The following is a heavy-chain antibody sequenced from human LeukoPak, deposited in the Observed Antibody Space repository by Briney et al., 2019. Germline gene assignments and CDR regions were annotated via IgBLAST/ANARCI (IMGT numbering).Heavy chain of an antibody. CDR2: INPNSGGT. J-gene: IGHJ4*02. D-gene: IGHD4-11*01. CDR3: ARESDSSLTFTDY. CDR1: GYTFTGYY. Sequence: GASVKVSCKASGYTFTGYYMHWVRQAPGQGLEWMGWINPNSGGTNYAQKFQGRVTMTRDTSISTAYMGLSRLRSDDTAVYYCARESDSSLTFTDYWGQGTLVTVSS. V-gene: IGHV1-2*02.